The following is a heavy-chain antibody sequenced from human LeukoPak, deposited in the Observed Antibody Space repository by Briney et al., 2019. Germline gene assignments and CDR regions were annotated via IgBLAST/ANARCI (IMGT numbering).Heavy chain of an antibody. CDR1: GFTFSYHG. Sequence: PGGSLRLSCAASGFTFSYHGMNWVRQAPGKGLEWVSGISPSGDITYCADSVKGRFTISRDNSKNTLYLEVISLTAEDTAVYYCAKDDAWLRFGEWSQGTLVTVSS. V-gene: IGHV3-23*01. CDR3: AKDDAWLRFGE. CDR2: ISPSGDIT. D-gene: IGHD3-10*01. J-gene: IGHJ4*02.